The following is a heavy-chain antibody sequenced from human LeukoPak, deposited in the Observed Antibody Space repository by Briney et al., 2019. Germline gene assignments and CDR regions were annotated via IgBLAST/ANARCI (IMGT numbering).Heavy chain of an antibody. CDR2: ISGSGGST. Sequence: GGSLRLSCAASGFTFSSYGMSWVRQAPGKGLEWVSAISGSGGSTYYADSVKGRFTISRDNSKNTLYLQMNSLRVDDTAVYYCARATYGSEGYHYYMDVWGKGTTVTVSS. D-gene: IGHD1-26*01. J-gene: IGHJ6*03. CDR3: ARATYGSEGYHYYMDV. CDR1: GFTFSSYG. V-gene: IGHV3-23*01.